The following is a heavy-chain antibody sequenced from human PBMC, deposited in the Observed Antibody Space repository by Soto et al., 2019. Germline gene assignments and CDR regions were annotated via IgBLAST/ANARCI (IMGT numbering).Heavy chain of an antibody. Sequence: EVQLVVSGGGLVQPGGSLRLSCAASGFTFSDHYMDWVRQAPGKGLEWVGRSRNKANSYSTEYAASVKGRFTISRDESKNSLYLQMNSLKTEDTAVYYCARFSGSYTRGLDYWGQGTLVTVSS. CDR1: GFTFSDHY. D-gene: IGHD1-26*01. CDR3: ARFSGSYTRGLDY. J-gene: IGHJ4*02. CDR2: SRNKANSYST. V-gene: IGHV3-72*01.